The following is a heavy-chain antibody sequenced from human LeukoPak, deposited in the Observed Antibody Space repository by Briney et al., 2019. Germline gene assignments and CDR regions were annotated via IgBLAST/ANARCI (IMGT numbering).Heavy chain of an antibody. D-gene: IGHD1-7*01. V-gene: IGHV4-34*01. J-gene: IGHJ3*02. CDR2: INHGGST. Sequence: SETLSLTCAVYGGSFSAYFWSWIRQPPGKGLEWIGEINHGGSTNYNPSLKSRVTILVDTSRNQFSLKLSSVTAADTAMYYCARALTGTTCAFEMWGQGTMVTVSS. CDR3: ARALTGTTCAFEM. CDR1: GGSFSAYF.